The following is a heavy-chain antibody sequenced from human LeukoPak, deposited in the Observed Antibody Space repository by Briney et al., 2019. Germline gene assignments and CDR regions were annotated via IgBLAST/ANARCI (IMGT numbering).Heavy chain of an antibody. D-gene: IGHD6-25*01. CDR2: IWYDGSNK. CDR1: GFTFSSYG. CDR3: ASFIGSSPYYYYGMDV. Sequence: GGSLRLSCAASGFTFSSYGMHWVRQAPGKGLEWVAVIWYDGSNKYYADSVKGRFTISRDNSKNTLYLQMNSLSAEDTAVYYCASFIGSSPYYYYGMDVWGQGTTVTVSS. J-gene: IGHJ6*02. V-gene: IGHV3-33*01.